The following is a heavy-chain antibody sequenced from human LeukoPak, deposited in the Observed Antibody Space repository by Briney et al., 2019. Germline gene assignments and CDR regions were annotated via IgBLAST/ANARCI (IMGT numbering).Heavy chain of an antibody. CDR1: AFTFSSFW. CDR3: ARLADY. Sequence: GGSLRLSRAASAFTFSSFWMSWVSQAPGEGLEWVAIIKQDGSEKYYVDSVKGRFTISRDNAKNSLYLQMNSLRAEDTAVYFCARLADYWGQGTLVTVSS. CDR2: IKQDGSEK. J-gene: IGHJ4*02. V-gene: IGHV3-7*01.